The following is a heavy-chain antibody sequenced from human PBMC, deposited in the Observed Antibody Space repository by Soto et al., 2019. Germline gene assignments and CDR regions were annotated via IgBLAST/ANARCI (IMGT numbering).Heavy chain of an antibody. J-gene: IGHJ4*01. CDR2: MSYDGTNT. V-gene: IGHV3-30-3*01. Sequence: GGSLRLSCTASGFMFSSYAMLWVRQSPGKGLEWVAAMSYDGTNTYYADSLKGRFTISRDNSKNTLFLQMSSLTADDSAVYYCARDPSPYTSGWYGIDFWGLGTLVTVSS. CDR3: ARDPSPYTSGWYGIDF. D-gene: IGHD6-19*01. CDR1: GFMFSSYA.